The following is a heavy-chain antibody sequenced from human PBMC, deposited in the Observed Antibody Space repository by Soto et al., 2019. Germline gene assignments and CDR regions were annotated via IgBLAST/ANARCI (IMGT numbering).Heavy chain of an antibody. CDR2: INPSGGSA. V-gene: IGHV1-46*01. CDR1: GYSFISHY. D-gene: IGHD2-2*01. CDR3: ARDYLSSKLSLSYFDF. J-gene: IGHJ4*02. Sequence: QVQLVQSGAEVTRPGASVKVSCEASGYSFISHYSHWVRQAPGQGLEWMGFINPSGGSATLAQKFQGRVTMTRDTSTTTVYMERSSLRSEDAAVYYCARDYLSSKLSLSYFDFWGQGTLVTVSS.